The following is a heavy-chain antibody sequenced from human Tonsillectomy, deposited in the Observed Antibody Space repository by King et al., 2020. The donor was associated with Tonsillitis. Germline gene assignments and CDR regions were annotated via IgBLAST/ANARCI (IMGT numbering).Heavy chain of an antibody. CDR2: INRSGSNT. J-gene: IGHJ4*02. D-gene: IGHD5-18*01. CDR3: GYGEYSYGHGY. Sequence: QLVQSGGGLVQPGGSLRLSCEASGFTFSSYAMSWVRQAPGKGLEWVSAINRSGSNTYYADSVKGRFTISRDNSKDTLYLQMNSLRADDTAKYYCGYGEYSYGHGYWGQGTLVTVSS. CDR1: GFTFSSYA. V-gene: IGHV3-23*04.